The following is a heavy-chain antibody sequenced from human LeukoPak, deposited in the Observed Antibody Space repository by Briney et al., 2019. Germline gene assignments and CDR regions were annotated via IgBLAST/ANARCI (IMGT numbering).Heavy chain of an antibody. D-gene: IGHD6-6*01. Sequence: GGSLRLSCAASEFTFSSYGMHWVRQAPGKGLEWVAFIRYDGSNKYYADSVKGRFTISRDNSKNTLYLQMNSLRAEDTAVYYCAKSFQQAARLRWDDYFDYWGQGTLVTVSS. CDR3: AKSFQQAARLRWDDYFDY. V-gene: IGHV3-30*02. J-gene: IGHJ4*02. CDR2: IRYDGSNK. CDR1: EFTFSSYG.